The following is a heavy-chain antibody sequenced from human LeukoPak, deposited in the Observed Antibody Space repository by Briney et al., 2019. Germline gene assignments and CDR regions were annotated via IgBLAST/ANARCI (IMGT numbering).Heavy chain of an antibody. CDR3: ARDGVGAGWYFDY. J-gene: IGHJ4*02. Sequence: PGGSLRLSCAASGFTFSSYAMSWVRRAPGKGLEWVSAISGSGGSTYYADSVKGRFTISRDNTKNSLYLQMNSLRAEDTAVYYCARDGVGAGWYFDYWGQGTLVTVSS. CDR1: GFTFSSYA. V-gene: IGHV3-23*01. D-gene: IGHD6-19*01. CDR2: ISGSGGST.